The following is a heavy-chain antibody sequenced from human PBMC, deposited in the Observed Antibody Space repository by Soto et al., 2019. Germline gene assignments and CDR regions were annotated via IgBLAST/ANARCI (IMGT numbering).Heavy chain of an antibody. CDR2: ISYDGSNK. CDR1: GFTFSSYG. J-gene: IGHJ6*02. D-gene: IGHD3-10*01. Sequence: SLRLSCAASGFTFSSYGMHWVRQAPGKGLEWVAVISYDGSNKYYADSVKGRFTISRDDSKNTLYLQMNSLRAEDTAVYYCAKASYYYGSGSYAPDGMDVWGQGTTVTVSS. V-gene: IGHV3-30*18. CDR3: AKASYYYGSGSYAPDGMDV.